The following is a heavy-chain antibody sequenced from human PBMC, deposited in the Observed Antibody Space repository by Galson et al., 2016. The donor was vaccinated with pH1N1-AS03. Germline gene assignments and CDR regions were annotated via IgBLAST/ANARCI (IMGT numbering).Heavy chain of an antibody. CDR3: ARVSAGLTGYYYAMDV. D-gene: IGHD4/OR15-4a*01. Sequence: SVKVSCKASGGTFSNYAFSWVRQAPGQGREWMGIINPSDGNTNYAQRFQGRVTMTRDTSTSTVYMELSSLRSDDTAVYYCARVSAGLTGYYYAMDVWGQGTTVTVSS. CDR1: GGTFSNYA. J-gene: IGHJ6*02. CDR2: INPSDGNT. V-gene: IGHV1-46*01.